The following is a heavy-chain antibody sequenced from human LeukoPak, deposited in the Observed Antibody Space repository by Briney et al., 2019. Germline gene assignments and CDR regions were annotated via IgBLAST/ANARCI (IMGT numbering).Heavy chain of an antibody. J-gene: IGHJ4*02. Sequence: EASVKVSCKASGYTFSSYGISWVRQAPGQGLEWMGWTSGYNDNTNHAQKFQGRITMTTDTSTSTAYMELKALRPDDTAVYYCARDERDSCGGDCYYFDYWGQGTLVTVSS. CDR1: GYTFSSYG. V-gene: IGHV1-18*01. CDR3: ARDERDSCGGDCYYFDY. D-gene: IGHD2-21*02. CDR2: TSGYNDNT.